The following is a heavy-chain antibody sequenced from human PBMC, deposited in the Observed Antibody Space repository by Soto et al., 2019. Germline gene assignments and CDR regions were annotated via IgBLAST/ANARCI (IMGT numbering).Heavy chain of an antibody. CDR2: TYYKSKWNN. CDR1: GDSVSSNSAG. D-gene: IGHD3-3*01. Sequence: PSETLSLTCVISGDSVSSNSAGWNWIRQSPSRGLEWLGRTYYKSKWNNDYALSVKSRITINPDTSKNQFSLKLSSVTAADTAVYYCARYSYDFWSGYSRDYGMDVWGQGTTVTVSS. V-gene: IGHV6-1*01. J-gene: IGHJ6*02. CDR3: ARYSYDFWSGYSRDYGMDV.